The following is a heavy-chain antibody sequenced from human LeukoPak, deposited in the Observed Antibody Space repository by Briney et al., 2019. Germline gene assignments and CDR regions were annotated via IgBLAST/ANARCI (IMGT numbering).Heavy chain of an antibody. CDR2: IIPIFGTA. CDR1: GGTFSSYA. Sequence: GASVKVSCKASGGTFSSYAISWVRQAPGQGLEWMGRIIPIFGTANYAQKFQGRVTITTDESTSTAYMELSSLRSEDTAVYYCARVRSAMAPYHLRYYYYYMDVWGKGTTVTVSS. V-gene: IGHV1-69*05. D-gene: IGHD5-18*01. J-gene: IGHJ6*03. CDR3: ARVRSAMAPYHLRYYYYYMDV.